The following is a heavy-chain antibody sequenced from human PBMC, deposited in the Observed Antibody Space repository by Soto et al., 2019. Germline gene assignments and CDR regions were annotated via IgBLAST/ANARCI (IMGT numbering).Heavy chain of an antibody. CDR2: ISGSGGST. CDR3: AKDEALLWFGKN. D-gene: IGHD3-10*01. J-gene: IGHJ4*02. CDR1: GFTFSSYA. V-gene: IGHV3-23*01. Sequence: EVQLLESGGGLVQPGGSLRLSCAASGFTFSSYAMSWVRQAPGKGLEWVSAISGSGGSTYYADSVKGRFTISRDNSKNTLYLHMNSLRAEDTAVYCCAKDEALLWFGKNWGQGTLVTVSS.